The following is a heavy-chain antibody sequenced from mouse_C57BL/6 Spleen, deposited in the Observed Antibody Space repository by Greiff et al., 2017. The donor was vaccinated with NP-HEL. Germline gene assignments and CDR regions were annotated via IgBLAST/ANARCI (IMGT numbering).Heavy chain of an antibody. CDR1: GFTFSDYY. Sequence: EVQRVESEGGLVQPGSSMKLSCTASGFTFSDYYMAWVRQVPEKGLEWVANINYDGSSTYYLDSLKSRFIISRDNANNILYLQMSSLKSEDTATYYCARDSGDYAMDYWGQGTSVTVSS. J-gene: IGHJ4*01. CDR2: INYDGSST. CDR3: ARDSGDYAMDY. D-gene: IGHD3-2*02. V-gene: IGHV5-16*01.